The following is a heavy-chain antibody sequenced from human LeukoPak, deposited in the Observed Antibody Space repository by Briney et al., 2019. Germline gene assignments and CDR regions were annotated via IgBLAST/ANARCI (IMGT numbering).Heavy chain of an antibody. D-gene: IGHD6-13*01. V-gene: IGHV1-2*02. Sequence: GASVKVSCKASGYTFTGYYMHWVRQAPGQGLEWMGWINPNSGGTNYAQKFQGRVTMTRDTSISAAYMELSRLRSDDTAVYYCARVPAAADHYFDYWGQGTLVTVSS. CDR2: INPNSGGT. J-gene: IGHJ4*02. CDR1: GYTFTGYY. CDR3: ARVPAAADHYFDY.